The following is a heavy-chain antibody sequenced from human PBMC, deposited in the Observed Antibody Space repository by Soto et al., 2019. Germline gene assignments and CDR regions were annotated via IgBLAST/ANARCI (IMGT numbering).Heavy chain of an antibody. CDR1: GGTFSSYT. Sequence: QVQLVQSGAEVKKPGSSVKVSCKASGGTFSSYTISWVRQAPGQGLEWMGRIIPILGIANYAQKFQGRVTITADKSTSTAYMELSSLRSEDTAVYYCARDAYPLLCTVTTGYYYYGMDVWGQGTTVTVSS. D-gene: IGHD4-17*01. CDR2: IIPILGIA. J-gene: IGHJ6*02. CDR3: ARDAYPLLCTVTTGYYYYGMDV. V-gene: IGHV1-69*08.